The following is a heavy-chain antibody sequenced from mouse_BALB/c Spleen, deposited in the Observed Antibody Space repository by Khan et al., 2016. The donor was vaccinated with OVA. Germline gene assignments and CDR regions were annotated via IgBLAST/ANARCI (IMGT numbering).Heavy chain of an antibody. V-gene: IGHV3-2*02. Sequence: EVQLVESGPGLVKPSQSLSLTCTVTGYSITSGYGWNWIRQFPGNKLEWMGYISYSGSTNYNPSLKSRISITRDTSKNQFFLQLNSVTTEDTATHYCARTVRIKYWGQGTTLTVSS. CDR1: GYSITSGYG. D-gene: IGHD1-1*01. CDR3: ARTVRIKY. J-gene: IGHJ2*01. CDR2: ISYSGST.